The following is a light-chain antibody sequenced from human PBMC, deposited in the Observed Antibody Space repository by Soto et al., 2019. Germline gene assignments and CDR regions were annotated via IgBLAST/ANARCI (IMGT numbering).Light chain of an antibody. CDR1: QSVSSN. J-gene: IGKJ5*01. CDR2: GAS. CDR3: QQYNNWPPNT. V-gene: IGKV3-15*01. Sequence: EIVMTQSPATLSVSPWERATLSCRASQSVSSNLAWYQQKPGQAPRLLIYGASTRVTGIPARFSGSGSGTEFTLTISSLQSEDFAVYYCQQYNNWPPNTFGQGTRLEI.